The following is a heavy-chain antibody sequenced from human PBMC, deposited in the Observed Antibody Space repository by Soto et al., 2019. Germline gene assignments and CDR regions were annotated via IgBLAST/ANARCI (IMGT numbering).Heavy chain of an antibody. CDR1: GGSLTGYY. CDR3: ARGQEGIVATN. J-gene: IGHJ4*02. CDR2: IKDGGVT. Sequence: QVHLQQWGAGLLKPSETLSLTCAVNGGSLTGYYWSWIRQPPGKGLEWIGEIKDGGVTNYSPSLKGXXPXSXXTSKNQFSMKLNSVTAADTAVYYCARGQEGIVATNWDQGTLVTVSS. D-gene: IGHD5-12*01. V-gene: IGHV4-34*01.